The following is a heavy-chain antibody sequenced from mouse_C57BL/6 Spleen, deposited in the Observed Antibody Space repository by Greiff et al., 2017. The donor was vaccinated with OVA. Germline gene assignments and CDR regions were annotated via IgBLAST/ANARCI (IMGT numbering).Heavy chain of an antibody. Sequence: QVQLKQPGAELVRPGTSVKLSCKASGYTFTSYWMHWVKQRPGQGLEWIGVIDPSDSYTNYNQKFKGKATLTVDTSSSTAYMQLSSLTSEDSAVYYCARIGGWLPDYWGQGTTLTVSS. CDR2: IDPSDSYT. D-gene: IGHD2-3*01. CDR1: GYTFTSYW. V-gene: IGHV1-59*01. CDR3: ARIGGWLPDY. J-gene: IGHJ2*01.